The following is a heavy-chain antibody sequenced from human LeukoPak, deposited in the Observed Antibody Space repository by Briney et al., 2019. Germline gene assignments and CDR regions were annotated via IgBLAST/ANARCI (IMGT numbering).Heavy chain of an antibody. CDR3: ARHFYDSSVYPYFDY. Sequence: PSETLSLTCTVSGGSISSYYWSWIRQPPGKGLEWIGYIFHGGSTYYNSSLKSRVTISMDRSTNQFSLRLSSVTAADTAVYYCARHFYDSSVYPYFDYWGQGTLVTVSS. J-gene: IGHJ4*02. D-gene: IGHD3-22*01. CDR1: GGSISSYY. V-gene: IGHV4-59*08. CDR2: IFHGGST.